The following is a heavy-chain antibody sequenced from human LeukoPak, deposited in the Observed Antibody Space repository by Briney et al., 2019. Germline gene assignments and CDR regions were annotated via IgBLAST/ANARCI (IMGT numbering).Heavy chain of an antibody. J-gene: IGHJ4*02. CDR3: AKPLSLTAGWHCVS. V-gene: IGHV3-33*06. CDR1: GFTFGAYA. D-gene: IGHD6-13*01. CDR2: IWSDGSAK. Sequence: GGSLRLSCAASGFTFGAYAMHWVRRAPGKGLEWVAVIWSDGSAKYYADSVKGRFTISRDNSKNTLYLQMNSLRAEDTAIYYCAKPLSLTAGWHCVSWGQGTLVTVSS.